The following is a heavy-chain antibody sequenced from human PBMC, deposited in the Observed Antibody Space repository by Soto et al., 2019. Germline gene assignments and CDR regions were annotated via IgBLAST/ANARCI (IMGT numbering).Heavy chain of an antibody. CDR2: IYHTGRG. D-gene: IGHD2-8*01. Sequence: QVQLRESGPGLVKPSETLSLTCNLSGGYVTSYYWSWLRQTPGKGLEWLGYIYHTGRGDYNPSLEGRVTFSADPPKNQFSLTLRSVTVADTAVYYCARAMIGNGGRGGFDPWGQGIFVTVPS. CDR3: ARAMIGNGGRGGFDP. V-gene: IGHV4-59*02. CDR1: GGYVTSYY. J-gene: IGHJ5*02.